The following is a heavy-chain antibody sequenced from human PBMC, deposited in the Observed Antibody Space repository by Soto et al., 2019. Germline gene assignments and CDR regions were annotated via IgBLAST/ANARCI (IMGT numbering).Heavy chain of an antibody. CDR1: GFTFSSYG. V-gene: IGHV3-30*18. D-gene: IGHD4-17*01. J-gene: IGHJ4*02. CDR3: AKGPEYGDYVDY. CDR2: ISYDGSNK. Sequence: QVQLVESGGGVVQPGRSLRLSCAASGFTFSSYGMHWVRQAPGKGLEWVAVISYDGSNKYYADSVKGRFTISRDNSKNTLYLQMNSLRAEDTAVYYCAKGPEYGDYVDYWGQGTLVTVSS.